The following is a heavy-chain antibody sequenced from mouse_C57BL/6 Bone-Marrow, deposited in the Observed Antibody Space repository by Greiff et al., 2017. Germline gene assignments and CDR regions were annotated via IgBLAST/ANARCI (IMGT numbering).Heavy chain of an antibody. V-gene: IGHV1-5*01. D-gene: IGHD2-4*01. CDR3: TSLYDYGRDYYAMDY. CDR1: GYTFTSYW. Sequence: EVQLQQSGTVLARPGASVKMSCKTSGYTFTSYWMHWVKQRPGQGLEWIGAIYPGNSDTSYNQKFKGKAKLTAVTSASTAYMELSSLTNEDSAVYYCTSLYDYGRDYYAMDYWGQGTSVTVSS. J-gene: IGHJ4*01. CDR2: IYPGNSDT.